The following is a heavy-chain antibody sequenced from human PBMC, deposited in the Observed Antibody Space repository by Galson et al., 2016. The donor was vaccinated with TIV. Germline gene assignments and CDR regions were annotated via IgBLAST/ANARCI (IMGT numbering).Heavy chain of an antibody. Sequence: SVKVSCKASGYTFSTFGISWVRQAPGQGLEWMGWISGYNGNTNYPQNFQGRVTMTTDTSTSTAYLELRSLRSDDTAVYFCTRGFGSYQHLTDPYYYYALDVWGQGTTVTVSS. D-gene: IGHD3-16*01. CDR2: ISGYNGNT. J-gene: IGHJ6*02. CDR1: GYTFSTFG. CDR3: TRGFGSYQHLTDPYYYYALDV. V-gene: IGHV1-18*01.